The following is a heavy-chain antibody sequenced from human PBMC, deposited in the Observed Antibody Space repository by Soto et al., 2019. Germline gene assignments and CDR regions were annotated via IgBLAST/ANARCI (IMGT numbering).Heavy chain of an antibody. CDR3: AKAKYSGSYQYFDY. V-gene: IGHV3-30*18. CDR1: GFTFSSYG. D-gene: IGHD1-26*01. J-gene: IGHJ4*02. Sequence: QVQLVESGGGVVQPGRSLRLSCAASGFTFSSYGMHWVRQAPGKGLEWVAVISYDGSNKYYADSVKGRFTISRDNSKNTLYLQMNSLRAEDTAVYYCAKAKYSGSYQYFDYWGQGTLVTVSS. CDR2: ISYDGSNK.